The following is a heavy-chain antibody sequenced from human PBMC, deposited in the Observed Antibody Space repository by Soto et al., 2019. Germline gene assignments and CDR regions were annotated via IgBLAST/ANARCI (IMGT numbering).Heavy chain of an antibody. V-gene: IGHV1-8*01. D-gene: IGHD6-19*01. J-gene: IGHJ4*02. CDR2: MNPNSGNT. CDR1: GYTFTRYD. CDR3: AIIAVAGTGGFDY. Sequence: ASVKVSCKASGYTFTRYDINWVRQATGQGLEWMGWMNPNSGNTGYAQKFQGRVTMTRNTSISTAYMELSSLRSEDTAVYYCAIIAVAGTGGFDYWGQGTLVTVSS.